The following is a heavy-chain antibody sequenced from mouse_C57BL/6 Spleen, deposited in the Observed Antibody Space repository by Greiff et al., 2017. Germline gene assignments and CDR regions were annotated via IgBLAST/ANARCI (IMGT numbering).Heavy chain of an antibody. CDR2: IYPRSGNT. CDR1: GYTFTSYG. D-gene: IGHD1-1*01. V-gene: IGHV1-81*01. Sequence: VQGVESGAELARPGASVKLSCKASGYTFTSYGISWVKQRTGQGLEWIGEIYPRSGNTYYNEKFKGKATLTADKSSSTAYMELRSLTSEDSAVYFCARSYYYGSSLYAMDYWGQGTSVTVSS. J-gene: IGHJ4*01. CDR3: ARSYYYGSSLYAMDY.